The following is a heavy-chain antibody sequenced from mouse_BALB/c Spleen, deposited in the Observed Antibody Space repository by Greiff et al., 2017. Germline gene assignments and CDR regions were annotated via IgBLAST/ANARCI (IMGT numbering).Heavy chain of an antibody. CDR3: AKTTNAPIDD. CDR1: DFAVFPIAY. J-gene: IGHJ4*01. V-gene: IGHV15-2*02. CDR2: ILSSIGRT. Sequence: QVQLQQSGSELWRPGSSVKLSCKAFDFAVFPIAYMCWVRQKPGHGFEWIGVILSSIGRTIYGEQFEDKATLAADTVSNTAYLELNSLTSEDSAIYYCAKTTNAPIDDGGQGTTATVSS. D-gene: IGHD3-2*01.